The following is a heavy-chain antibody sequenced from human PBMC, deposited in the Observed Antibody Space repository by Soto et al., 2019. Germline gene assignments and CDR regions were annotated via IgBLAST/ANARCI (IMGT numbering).Heavy chain of an antibody. CDR1: GFTFSIYS. CDR3: ARSVEGHFDY. V-gene: IGHV3-48*02. CDR2: ITSDTLTI. D-gene: IGHD6-19*01. Sequence: EVQLVESGGGLVQPGGSLRLSCAASGFTFSIYSMNWVRQAPGKGLEWFSYITSDTLTIKYTDSVKGRFTISRENAKNSLYLQMNSLRDEDTAVYFCARSVEGHFDYWAQGTVVTVSS. J-gene: IGHJ4*02.